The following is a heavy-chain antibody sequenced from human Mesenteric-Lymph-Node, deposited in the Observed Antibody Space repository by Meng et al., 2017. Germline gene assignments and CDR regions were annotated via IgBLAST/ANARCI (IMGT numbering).Heavy chain of an antibody. CDR2: VDPARDTA. J-gene: IGHJ4*02. Sequence: QVQLVQSGAEEKEPGASVKVSCKASGYTFTSYHVNWVRQATGQGLEWMGWVDPARDTAGYAQKFECRITMTRDISMSTVYMELSSLTSEDTAISYCARGVEAGVDYWGQGTLVTVSS. CDR3: ARGVEAGVDY. CDR1: GYTFTSYH. V-gene: IGHV1-8*01. D-gene: IGHD6-19*01.